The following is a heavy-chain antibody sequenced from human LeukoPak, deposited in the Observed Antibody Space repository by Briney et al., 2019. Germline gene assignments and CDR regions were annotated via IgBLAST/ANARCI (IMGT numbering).Heavy chain of an antibody. Sequence: PSETLSLPCTVSSRSISSYYWRWIRHPAGRGLEWIGRIYTSVSTNYNPTLKSRVTMSVDTSKNQFSLKLSAVTAAYTGVYYCARGPLYSNYVDYWGPGALVTVSS. D-gene: IGHD4-11*01. CDR3: ARGPLYSNYVDY. CDR1: SRSISSYY. CDR2: IYTSVST. J-gene: IGHJ4*02. V-gene: IGHV4-4*07.